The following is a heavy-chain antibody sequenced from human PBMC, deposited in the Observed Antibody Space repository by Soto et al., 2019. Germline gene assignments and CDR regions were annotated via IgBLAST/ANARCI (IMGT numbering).Heavy chain of an antibody. D-gene: IGHD3-10*01. V-gene: IGHV1-46*01. CDR2: INPSGGRT. CDR3: ARAGENYGSGTFSPPLRYYFNS. CDR1: GYTFTTHY. J-gene: IGHJ4*02. Sequence: QVQLVQSGAEVKKPGASVTVSCKASGYTFTTHYMHWVRQPPGQGLELMGIINPSGGRTTYALKFQGRGSLTSDTSTNTVYMELSSLRSEDTAVYYCARAGENYGSGTFSPPLRYYFNSWGQGTLVTVSS.